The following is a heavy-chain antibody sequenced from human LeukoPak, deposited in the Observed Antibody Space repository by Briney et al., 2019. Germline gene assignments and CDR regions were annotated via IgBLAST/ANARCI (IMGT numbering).Heavy chain of an antibody. CDR1: GFTVSSNY. Sequence: GGSLRLSRAASGFTVSSNYMSWVRQAPGKGLEWGSVIYSGGSTYYADSVKGRFTISRHNSKNTLYLQMNSLRAEDTAVYYCASDSSGYWNFQHWGQGTLVTVSS. D-gene: IGHD3-22*01. CDR2: IYSGGST. J-gene: IGHJ1*01. CDR3: ASDSSGYWNFQH. V-gene: IGHV3-53*04.